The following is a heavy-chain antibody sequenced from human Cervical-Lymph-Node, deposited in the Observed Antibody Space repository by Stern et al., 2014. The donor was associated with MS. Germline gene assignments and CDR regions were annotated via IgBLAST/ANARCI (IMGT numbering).Heavy chain of an antibody. Sequence: VQLVESGGGVVQPGRSLRLSCATSGFPFNSYNMHWVRQAPGKGLEWVALISYDGCNKYYADSVNGRFTLSRDDSRNTLYLQMSSLRPEDTAIYYCAKDWIDYGGLYGMDVWGQGTKVTVSS. D-gene: IGHD4-23*01. CDR1: GFPFNSYN. CDR2: ISYDGCNK. CDR3: AKDWIDYGGLYGMDV. J-gene: IGHJ6*02. V-gene: IGHV3-30*18.